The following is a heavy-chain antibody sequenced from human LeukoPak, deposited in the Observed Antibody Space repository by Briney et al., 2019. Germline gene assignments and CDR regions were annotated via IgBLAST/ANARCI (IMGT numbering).Heavy chain of an antibody. CDR3: ARWIAVAGNDAFDI. CDR2: IKQDGSEK. Sequence: GGSLRLSCAASGFTFSSYWMSWVRQAPGKGLEWVANIKQDGSEKYYVDSVKGRFTISRDNAKNSLYLQMNSLRAEDTAVYYCARWIAVAGNDAFDIWGQGTMVTVSS. V-gene: IGHV3-7*01. CDR1: GFTFSSYW. D-gene: IGHD6-19*01. J-gene: IGHJ3*02.